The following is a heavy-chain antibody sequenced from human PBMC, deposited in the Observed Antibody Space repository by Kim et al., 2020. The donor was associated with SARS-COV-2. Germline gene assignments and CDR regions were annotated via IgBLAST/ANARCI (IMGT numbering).Heavy chain of an antibody. J-gene: IGHJ4*02. V-gene: IGHV4-31*02. CDR3: ASGNYYDSSVLVY. D-gene: IGHD3-22*01. Sequence: SNPYHKRRVTISVDTSKNQFSLKLGSVTAADTAVYYCASGNYYDSSVLVYWGQGTLVTVSS.